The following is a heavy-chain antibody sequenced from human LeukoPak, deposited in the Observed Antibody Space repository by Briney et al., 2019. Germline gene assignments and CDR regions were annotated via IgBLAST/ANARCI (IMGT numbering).Heavy chain of an antibody. J-gene: IGHJ4*02. CDR2: INHSGST. V-gene: IGHV4-34*01. D-gene: IGHD3-10*01. Sequence: SETLSLTCAVDGGSFSGYYWSWIRQPPGKGLEWIGEINHSGSTNYNPSLKSRVTISVDTSKNQFSLKLSSVTAADTAVYYCARGIYYGSGSYPPPSDYWGQGTLVTVSS. CDR3: ARGIYYGSGSYPPPSDY. CDR1: GGSFSGYY.